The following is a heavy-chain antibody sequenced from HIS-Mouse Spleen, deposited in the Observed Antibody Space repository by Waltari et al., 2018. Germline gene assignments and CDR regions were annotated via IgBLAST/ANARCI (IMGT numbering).Heavy chain of an antibody. Sequence: QLQLQESGPGLVKPSEPLSLTCPVSGGSISRSSYYSGWIRQPPGKGLEWIGSIYYSGSTYYNPSLKSRVTISVDTSKNQFSLKLSSVTAADTAVYYCAREIPYSSSWYDWYFDLWGRGTLVTVSS. CDR1: GGSISRSSYY. J-gene: IGHJ2*01. CDR2: IYYSGST. CDR3: AREIPYSSSWYDWYFDL. D-gene: IGHD6-13*01. V-gene: IGHV4-39*07.